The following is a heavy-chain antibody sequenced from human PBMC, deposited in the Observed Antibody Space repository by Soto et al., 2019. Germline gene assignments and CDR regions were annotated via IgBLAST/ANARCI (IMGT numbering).Heavy chain of an antibody. CDR2: IYHDGST. J-gene: IGHJ4*02. V-gene: IGHV4-4*02. D-gene: IGHD3-22*01. CDR3: ALDYDSSGDYGQFDY. CDR1: GGSISSNNW. Sequence: VQLQESGPGLVKPSGTLSLTCAVSGGSISSNNWWSWVRQPPGKGLEWIGEIYHDGSTNYNPSLKSRVTISVDKSKNQFSLKLSSVTAADTAVYYCALDYDSSGDYGQFDYWGQGTLVTVSS.